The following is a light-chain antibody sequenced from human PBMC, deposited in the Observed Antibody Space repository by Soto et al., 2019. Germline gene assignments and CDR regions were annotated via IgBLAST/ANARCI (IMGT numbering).Light chain of an antibody. CDR2: DVS. J-gene: IGLJ2*01. CDR1: SSDVGDYNY. Sequence: QSVLTQPASVSGSTGQSITISCTGTSSDVGDYNYVSWYQQHPGKAPKVMIYDVSNRPSGVSNRFSGSKSGITASLTISGLQAEDEADYYCSSYTSSTTLVFGGGTKLTVL. V-gene: IGLV2-14*01. CDR3: SSYTSSTTLV.